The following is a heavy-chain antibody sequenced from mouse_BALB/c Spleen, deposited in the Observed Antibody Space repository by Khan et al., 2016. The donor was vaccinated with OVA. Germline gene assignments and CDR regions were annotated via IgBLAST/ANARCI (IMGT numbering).Heavy chain of an antibody. D-gene: IGHD2-2*01. Sequence: QVQLKQLGPGLVAPSQSLSITCTVSGSSSTSHGVSWARQTPGKGLEWLGVIWTDGNTNYHSSLKSRLTITKDNSKSQVLLKLDSLQTDDTATYYCAIIFYGYDWFAYWGQGTLVTVSA. J-gene: IGHJ3*01. CDR1: GSSSTSHG. V-gene: IGHV2-3*01. CDR2: IWTDGNT. CDR3: AIIFYGYDWFAY.